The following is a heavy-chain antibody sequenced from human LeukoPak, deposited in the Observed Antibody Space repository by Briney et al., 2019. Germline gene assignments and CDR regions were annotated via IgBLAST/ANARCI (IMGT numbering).Heavy chain of an antibody. J-gene: IGHJ6*02. CDR2: IKSKTDGGTT. D-gene: IGHD6-13*01. CDR1: GFTFSNAW. V-gene: IGHV3-15*01. Sequence: PGGSLRLSCAASGFTFSNAWMSWVRQAPGKGLEWVGRIKSKTDGGTTDYAAPVKGRFTISRDDSKNTLYLQMNSLKTEDTAVYYCTTGLAAAVDYYYGMDVWGQGTTVTVSS. CDR3: TTGLAAAVDYYYGMDV.